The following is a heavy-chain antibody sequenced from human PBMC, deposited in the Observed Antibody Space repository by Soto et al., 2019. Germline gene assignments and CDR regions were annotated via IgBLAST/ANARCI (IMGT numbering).Heavy chain of an antibody. D-gene: IGHD5-18*01. CDR2: IYYTGST. CDR1: GFSLITLGIC. Sequence: ESFPTLVNPTQTLTLTCTFSGFSLITLGICGSCIRQPPGKGLEWIGYIYYTGSTNYNPSLKSRVTISVDTSKNQFSLKLSSVTAADTAVYYCARAGTAMVTLDYWGQGTLVTVSS. J-gene: IGHJ4*02. CDR3: ARAGTAMVTLDY. V-gene: IGHV4-61*08.